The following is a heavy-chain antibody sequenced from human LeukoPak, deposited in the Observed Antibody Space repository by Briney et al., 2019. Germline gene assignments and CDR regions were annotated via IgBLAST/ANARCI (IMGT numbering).Heavy chain of an antibody. CDR1: GLTFSSYS. J-gene: IGHJ6*04. V-gene: IGHV3-21*01. CDR2: ISSSSSYI. CDR3: AELGITMIGGV. Sequence: GGSLRLSCAASGLTFSSYSMNWVRQSPGKGLEWVSSISSSSSYIYYADSVRGRFTISRDNAKNSLYLQMNSLRAEDTAVYYCAELGITMIGGVWGKGTTVTISS. D-gene: IGHD3-10*02.